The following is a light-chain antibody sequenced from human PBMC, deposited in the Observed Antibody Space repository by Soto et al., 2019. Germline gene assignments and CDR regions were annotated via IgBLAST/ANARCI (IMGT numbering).Light chain of an antibody. CDR3: CSYAGSSTFVV. V-gene: IGLV2-23*01. CDR1: SSDVGSYNL. J-gene: IGLJ2*01. Sequence: QSALTQPASVSGSPGQSITISCTGTSSDVGSYNLVSWYQQHPGKAPKLMIYEGSKRPSGVSKRFSGSKSGNTASLTISGLQAEDEGDYYCCSYAGSSTFVVFGGGTKLTVL. CDR2: EGS.